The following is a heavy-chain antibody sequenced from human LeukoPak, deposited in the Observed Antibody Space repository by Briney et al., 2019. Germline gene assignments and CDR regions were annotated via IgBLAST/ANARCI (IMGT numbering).Heavy chain of an antibody. CDR3: AGLTYYYDSSGPPEWYFDY. V-gene: IGHV5-51*01. J-gene: IGHJ4*02. D-gene: IGHD3-22*01. CDR1: GYSFTSYW. CDR2: IYPGDSDT. Sequence: GEFLKISCKGSGYSFTSYWIGWVRQMPGKGLEWMGIIYPGDSDTRYSPSFQGQVTISADKSISTAYLQWSSLKASDTAMYYCAGLTYYYDSSGPPEWYFDYWGQGTLVTVSS.